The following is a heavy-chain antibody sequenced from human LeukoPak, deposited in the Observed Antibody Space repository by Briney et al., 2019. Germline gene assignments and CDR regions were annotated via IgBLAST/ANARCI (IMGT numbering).Heavy chain of an antibody. J-gene: IGHJ4*02. D-gene: IGHD6-19*01. Sequence: PGGSLRLSCAASRFSFSDYGMHWVRQATGKGLEWVAFTRYDGTFQYYRDSVEGRFIISRDNSMNTLYLQMNSLRTEDTAVYYCVKDQAGGWGQGTLVTVSS. CDR3: VKDQAGG. CDR2: TRYDGTFQ. V-gene: IGHV3-30*02. CDR1: RFSFSDYG.